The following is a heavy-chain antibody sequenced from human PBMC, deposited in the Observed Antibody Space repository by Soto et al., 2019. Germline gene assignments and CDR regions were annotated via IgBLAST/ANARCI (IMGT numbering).Heavy chain of an antibody. Sequence: EVQLVESGGGLVKPGGSLTLSCAVSGFPINKAWMGWVCQGPGKGLEWVGRLKSVSDGGKAEYTAPVRDRFAISRDDSTKLMYLQMNSLQAEDTAVYFSTTLRWNFWSTAWGQGTLVTVSS. CDR1: GFPINKAW. CDR3: TTLRWNFWSTA. J-gene: IGHJ4*02. D-gene: IGHD3-3*01. CDR2: LKSVSDGGKA. V-gene: IGHV3-15*01.